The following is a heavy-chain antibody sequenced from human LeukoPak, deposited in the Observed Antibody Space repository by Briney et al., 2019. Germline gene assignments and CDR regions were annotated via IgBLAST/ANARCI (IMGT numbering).Heavy chain of an antibody. V-gene: IGHV1-18*01. J-gene: IGHJ6*02. CDR1: GYTFTSYG. Sequence: ASVKVSCKASGYTFTSYGIRWVRQAPGQGLEWMGWISAYNGNTNYAQKLQGRVTMTTDTSTSTAYMELRSLRSDDTAVYYCARDPARDYDFWSGYNPPLDYYYGMDVWGQGTTVTVSS. CDR2: ISAYNGNT. CDR3: ARDPARDYDFWSGYNPPLDYYYGMDV. D-gene: IGHD3-3*01.